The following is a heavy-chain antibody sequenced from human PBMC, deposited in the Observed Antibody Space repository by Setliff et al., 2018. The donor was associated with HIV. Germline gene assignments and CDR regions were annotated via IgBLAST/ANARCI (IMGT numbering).Heavy chain of an antibody. CDR1: GASISSYY. D-gene: IGHD2-15*01. Sequence: SETLSLTCTVSGASISSYYWSWIRQPPGKGLEWIGYIYYSGSTNYNPSLKSRVIISVDTSKNQFYLKVRSVTAAATAMYYCARETRSFGGIGPWGQGTLVTVSS. V-gene: IGHV4-59*12. CDR3: ARETRSFGGIGP. J-gene: IGHJ5*02. CDR2: IYYSGST.